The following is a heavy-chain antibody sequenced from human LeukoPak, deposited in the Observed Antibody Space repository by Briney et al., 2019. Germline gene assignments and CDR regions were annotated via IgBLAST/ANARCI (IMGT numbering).Heavy chain of an antibody. V-gene: IGHV3-30-3*01. CDR2: ISYDGSNK. CDR1: GFTFSSYA. J-gene: IGHJ4*02. CDR3: ARDTSSWSH. Sequence: GGSLRLSCAASGFTFSSYAMHWVRQAPGKGLEWVAVISYDGSNKYYADSVKGRFTISRDNSKNTLYLQMNSLRAEDTAVYYCARDTSSWSHWGQGTPVTVSS. D-gene: IGHD6-13*01.